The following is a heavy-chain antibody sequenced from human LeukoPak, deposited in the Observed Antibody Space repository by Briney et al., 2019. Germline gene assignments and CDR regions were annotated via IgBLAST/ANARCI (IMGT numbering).Heavy chain of an antibody. CDR2: ISYDGSNK. J-gene: IGHJ4*02. CDR3: ARDRGYSYIDY. Sequence: GGSLRLSCAASGFPFSSYPMYWVRQAPGKGLEWVATISYDGSNKYHADSVKGRFTISRDDSKNTLSLQMNSLRAEDAAVYYCARDRGYSYIDYWGQGTLVTVSS. CDR1: GFPFSSYP. V-gene: IGHV3-30*04. D-gene: IGHD5-18*01.